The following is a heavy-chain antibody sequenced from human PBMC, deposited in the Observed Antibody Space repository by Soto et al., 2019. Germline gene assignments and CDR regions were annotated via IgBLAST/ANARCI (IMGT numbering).Heavy chain of an antibody. CDR3: AKGYCSGGSCLDY. Sequence: QVQLVESGGGVVQPGRSLRLSCAASGFTLSIYGMQWVRQAPGKGLEWVAVRSYDGSNKYYADSVKGRFTISRDNSKNTLYLQMNSLRAEDTAVYYCAKGYCSGGSCLDYWGQGTLVTVSS. V-gene: IGHV3-30*18. J-gene: IGHJ4*02. CDR2: RSYDGSNK. CDR1: GFTLSIYG. D-gene: IGHD2-15*01.